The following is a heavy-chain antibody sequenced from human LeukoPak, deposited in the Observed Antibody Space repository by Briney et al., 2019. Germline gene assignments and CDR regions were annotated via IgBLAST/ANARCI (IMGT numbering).Heavy chain of an antibody. V-gene: IGHV3-23*01. CDR2: IGASGSST. D-gene: IGHD1-14*01. J-gene: IGHJ5*02. CDR3: AKDPDGLWS. CDR1: GFTFSNYA. Sequence: PGGSLRLSCAASGFTFSNYAMSWVRQAPGKGLEWVSSIGASGSSTYYADSVKGWFTISRDNSKNTLYLQMNSLRAEDTAVYYCAKDPDGLWSWGQGTLVTVSS.